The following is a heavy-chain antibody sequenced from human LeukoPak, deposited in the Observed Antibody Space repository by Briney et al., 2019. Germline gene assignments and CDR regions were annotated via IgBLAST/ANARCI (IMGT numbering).Heavy chain of an antibody. CDR1: GFTFSGYS. CDR3: AKGAYFGGSRTAGLDV. J-gene: IGHJ6*02. Sequence: PGGSLRLSCAAFGFTFSGYSMNWVRQVPGKGLEWVSVISGGVTVTYYADSVKGRFTISRDNSKNTVYLQMNSLRADDTAVYYCAKGAYFGGSRTAGLDVWGQGTTVTVSS. D-gene: IGHD3-9*01. CDR2: ISGGVTVT. V-gene: IGHV3-23*01.